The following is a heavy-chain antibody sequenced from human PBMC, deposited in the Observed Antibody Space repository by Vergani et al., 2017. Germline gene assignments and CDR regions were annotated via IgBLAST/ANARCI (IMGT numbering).Heavy chain of an antibody. CDR1: GFTFSSYA. Sequence: QVQLVESGGGVVQPGRSLRLSCAASGFTFSSYAMHWVRQAPGKGLGWVAVISYDGSNKYYADSVKGRFTISRDNSKNTLYLQMNSLRAEDTAVYYCARDYPYYDFWSGYYSTGFDYWGQGTLVTVSS. CDR3: ARDYPYYDFWSGYYSTGFDY. D-gene: IGHD3-3*01. CDR2: ISYDGSNK. J-gene: IGHJ4*02. V-gene: IGHV3-30-3*01.